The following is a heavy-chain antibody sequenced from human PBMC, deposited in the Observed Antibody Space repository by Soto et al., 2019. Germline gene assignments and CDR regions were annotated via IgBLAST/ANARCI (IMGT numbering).Heavy chain of an antibody. V-gene: IGHV3-23*01. CDR1: GFTFSSYA. CDR3: AKLGRYSYGRRSTFDY. J-gene: IGHJ4*02. Sequence: PGGSLRLSCAASGFTFSSYAMTWVRQAPGKGLEWVSVITYNGDNTYYADSVKGRFTISRDNSKDTVHLQMNRLRAEDTAVYYCAKLGRYSYGRRSTFDYCGQGTLVIVSS. CDR2: ITYNGDNT. D-gene: IGHD5-18*01.